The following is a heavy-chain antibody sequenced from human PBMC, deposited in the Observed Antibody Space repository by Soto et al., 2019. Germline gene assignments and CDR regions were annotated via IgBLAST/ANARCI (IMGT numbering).Heavy chain of an antibody. Sequence: SETLSLTCTVSGGSISSYYWSWIRQPPGKGLEWIGYIYYSGSTYYNPSLKSRVTISVDRSKNLFSLKLSSVTAADTAVYYCASGLVTTLHYWGQGTLVTVSS. CDR2: IYYSGST. D-gene: IGHD4-17*01. CDR1: GGSISSYY. V-gene: IGHV4-59*12. J-gene: IGHJ4*02. CDR3: ASGLVTTLHY.